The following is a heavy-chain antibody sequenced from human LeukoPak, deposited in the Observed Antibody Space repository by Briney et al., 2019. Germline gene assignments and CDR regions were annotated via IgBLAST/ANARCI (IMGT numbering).Heavy chain of an antibody. CDR2: INPSGGST. D-gene: IGHD3-3*01. V-gene: IGHV1-46*01. J-gene: IGHJ4*02. CDR1: GYIFTGHY. CDR3: AREFGPYDFWSGPDY. Sequence: GASVKVSCKASGYIFTGHYIHWVRQAPGQGLEWMGIINPSGGSTSYAQKFQGRVTMTRDTSTSTVYMELSSLRSEDTAVYYCAREFGPYDFWSGPDYWGQGTLVTVSS.